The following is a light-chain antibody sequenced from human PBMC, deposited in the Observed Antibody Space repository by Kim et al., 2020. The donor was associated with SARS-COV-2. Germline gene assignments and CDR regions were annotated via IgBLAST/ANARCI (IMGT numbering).Light chain of an antibody. Sequence: ALPGQTASITCSGDKLGDKYVCWYQKKPGQSPIVVIYGDNKRPSGIPERFSGSNSGNTATLTISGTQDVDEADYYCQAWDSTTRVFGGGTQLTVL. CDR1: KLGDKY. CDR2: GDN. CDR3: QAWDSTTRV. J-gene: IGLJ3*02. V-gene: IGLV3-1*01.